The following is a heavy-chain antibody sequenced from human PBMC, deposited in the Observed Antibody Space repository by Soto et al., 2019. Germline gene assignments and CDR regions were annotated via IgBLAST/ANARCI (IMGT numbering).Heavy chain of an antibody. CDR1: GGSFSGYY. D-gene: IGHD2-21*01. V-gene: IGHV4-34*01. Sequence: QVQLQQWGAGLLKPSETLSLTCAVYGGSFSGYYWSWIRQPPGKGLEWIGEINHSGSTNYNPSLKSRVTISVDTSKTQFPLRRSSVPAAATAVYYCGRLGGYCGSGARGGQGPLFTVSS. J-gene: IGHJ4*02. CDR3: GRLGGYCGSGAR. CDR2: INHSGST.